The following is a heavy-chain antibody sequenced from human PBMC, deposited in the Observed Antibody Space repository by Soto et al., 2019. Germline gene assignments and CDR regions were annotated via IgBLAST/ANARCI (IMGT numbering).Heavy chain of an antibody. CDR3: ARSDTAMVYFDY. CDR1: GGTFSSYA. CDR2: IIPIFGTA. V-gene: IGHV1-69*13. J-gene: IGHJ4*02. D-gene: IGHD5-18*01. Sequence: SVKVSCKASGGTFSSYALSWVRQAPGQGLEWMGGIIPIFGTANYAQKFQGRVTITADESTSTAYMELSSLRSEDTAVYYCARSDTAMVYFDYWGQGTLVTVSS.